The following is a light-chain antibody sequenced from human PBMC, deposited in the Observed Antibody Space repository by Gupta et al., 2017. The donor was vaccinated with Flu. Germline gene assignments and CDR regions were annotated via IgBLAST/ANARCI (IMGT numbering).Light chain of an antibody. CDR1: QGISNY. Sequence: DIQMTQSPSSVSASVGDRVTINCRASQGISNYLAWYQQKPEKAPRSLIYAASSLQSGVPPRLSGSGSATDFTLTIISLLPADFATYYCHQDYFYPLTFGGGTKVEIK. CDR3: HQDYFYPLT. V-gene: IGKV1-16*01. J-gene: IGKJ4*01. CDR2: AAS.